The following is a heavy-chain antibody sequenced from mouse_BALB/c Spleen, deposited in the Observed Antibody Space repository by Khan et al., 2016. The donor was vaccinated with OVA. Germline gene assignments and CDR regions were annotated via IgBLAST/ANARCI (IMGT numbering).Heavy chain of an antibody. CDR1: GYSITSGYA. D-gene: IGHD1-1*01. Sequence: EVQLLETGPGLVKPFQSLSLTCTVTGYSITSGYAWNWIRQFPGNKLEWMGYISYSGVTSYTPSLKSRISITRDTSKNQFFLQLNSVTTEDTATYYCARGNYYGYYFDYWGQGTTLTVSS. J-gene: IGHJ2*01. V-gene: IGHV3-2*02. CDR2: ISYSGVT. CDR3: ARGNYYGYYFDY.